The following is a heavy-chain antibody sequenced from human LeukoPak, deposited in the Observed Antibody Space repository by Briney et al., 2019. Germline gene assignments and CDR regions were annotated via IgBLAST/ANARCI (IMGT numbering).Heavy chain of an antibody. Sequence: GGSLRLSCAASGFIFSSYAMSWVRRAPGKGLEWVSGISGSADITDYADSVKGRFTISRDNSKNTLYLQMNSLRAEDTAVYYCAKDLYYFGSGSHDYWGQGTLVTVSS. J-gene: IGHJ4*02. V-gene: IGHV3-23*01. CDR1: GFIFSSYA. D-gene: IGHD3-10*01. CDR2: ISGSADIT. CDR3: AKDLYYFGSGSHDY.